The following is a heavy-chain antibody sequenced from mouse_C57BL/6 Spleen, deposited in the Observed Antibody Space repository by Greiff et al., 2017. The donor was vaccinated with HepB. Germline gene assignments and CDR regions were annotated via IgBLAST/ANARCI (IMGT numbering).Heavy chain of an antibody. V-gene: IGHV1-64*01. D-gene: IGHD2-9*01. J-gene: IGHJ3*01. Sequence: VQLQQPGAELVKPGASVKLSCKASGYTFTSYWMHWVKQRPGQGLEWIGMIHPNSGSTNYNEKFKSKATLTVDKSSSTAYMQLSSLTSEDSAVYYCARPYYGYGFAYWGQGTLVTVSA. CDR3: ARPYYGYGFAY. CDR2: IHPNSGST. CDR1: GYTFTSYW.